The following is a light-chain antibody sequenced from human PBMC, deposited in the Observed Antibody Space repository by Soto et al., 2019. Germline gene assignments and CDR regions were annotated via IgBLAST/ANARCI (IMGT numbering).Light chain of an antibody. CDR1: QTVSCNY. CDR3: QQYGTSRA. J-gene: IGKJ1*01. V-gene: IGKV3-20*01. Sequence: EIVLTQSPGTLSLSPGERATLSCRARQTVSCNYLAWYQQKPCQAPRLRIYRASSMAICIPDRFSGSGSGAEFTLPSSRLEPEDVAVYYCQQYGTSRAFGQGTKVEIK. CDR2: RAS.